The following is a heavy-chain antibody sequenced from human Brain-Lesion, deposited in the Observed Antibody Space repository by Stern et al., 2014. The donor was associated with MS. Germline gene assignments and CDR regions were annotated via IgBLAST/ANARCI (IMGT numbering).Heavy chain of an antibody. D-gene: IGHD4-17*01. CDR1: GGSINTNNYY. V-gene: IGHV4-39*01. CDR3: ARTGDDFGDYSLSY. CDR2: IYSSGST. J-gene: IGHJ4*02. Sequence: VQLVESGPGLVKPSETLSLTCTVSGGSINTNNYYWGWIRQPPGKGLEWIGNIYSSGSTFYSPSLKSRVTMSVDTSKNQLSLKLSSVTAADTAVYYCARTGDDFGDYSLSYWGQGTLVTVSS.